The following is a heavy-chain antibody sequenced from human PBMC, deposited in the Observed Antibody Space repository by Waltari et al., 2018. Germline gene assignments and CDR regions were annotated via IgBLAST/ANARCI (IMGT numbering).Heavy chain of an antibody. CDR1: GFIFSSNA. V-gene: IGHV3-23*01. Sequence: EEQVLESGGALVHPGGSLRLSCAASGFIFSSNAMSWFRQAPGKGLEWVSLISGRSTGAYYADSVKGRFTISRDNSKNTLYLQMNSLRVEDTAVYYCAKFGHGLGISSTWSNNWFDPWGQGTLVTVSS. J-gene: IGHJ5*02. D-gene: IGHD6-13*01. CDR3: AKFGHGLGISSTWSNNWFDP. CDR2: ISGRSTGA.